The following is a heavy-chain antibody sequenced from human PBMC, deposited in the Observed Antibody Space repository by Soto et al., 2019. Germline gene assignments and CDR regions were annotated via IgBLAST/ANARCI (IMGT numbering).Heavy chain of an antibody. Sequence: QLRLQESGPGLVKPSETMSLTCTVSGGSISSRSHYWGWIRQSPGKHLEWIGSSFYRGSTHYNPSLKTRVTISVDTSKNQVSLKLYSVTAADTAVYYCATADGFGVVTPFFEYCGQGILVTVSS. D-gene: IGHD3-3*01. CDR2: SFYRGST. CDR1: GGSISSRSHY. CDR3: ATADGFGVVTPFFEY. V-gene: IGHV4-39*01. J-gene: IGHJ4*02.